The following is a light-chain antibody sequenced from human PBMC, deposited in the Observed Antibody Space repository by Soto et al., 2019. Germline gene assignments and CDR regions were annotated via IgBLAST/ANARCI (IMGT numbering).Light chain of an antibody. Sequence: IRLTQSPSSLSASIGDRVTITCRASQAINTALAWYQQKPGKAPKVLLYDASTLDVGVPSRFSGSGSGTDFTLTISGLQPEDFATYDCQHFATYPLTFGPGTKVDV. CDR3: QHFATYPLT. J-gene: IGKJ3*01. V-gene: IGKV1-13*02. CDR2: DAS. CDR1: QAINTA.